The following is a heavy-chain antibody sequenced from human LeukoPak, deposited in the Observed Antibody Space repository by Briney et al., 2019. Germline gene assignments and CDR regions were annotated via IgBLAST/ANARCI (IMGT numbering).Heavy chain of an antibody. CDR3: ARGLRYQTGAFDY. D-gene: IGHD7-27*01. Sequence: GASVKVSCKASGGTFSSYAISWVRQAPGQGLEWMGRIISILGIANYAQKFQGRVTITADESTSTAYMELSSLRSEDTAVYYCARGLRYQTGAFDYWGQGTLVTVSS. CDR1: GGTFSSYA. J-gene: IGHJ4*02. CDR2: IISILGIA. V-gene: IGHV1-69*04.